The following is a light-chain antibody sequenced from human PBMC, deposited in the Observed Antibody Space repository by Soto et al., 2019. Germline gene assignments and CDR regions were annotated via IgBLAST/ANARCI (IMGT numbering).Light chain of an antibody. CDR1: QGVSSN. CDR2: GAS. V-gene: IGKV3-20*01. Sequence: EIVVTQSPATLSVSPGERATLSCRASQGVSSNLAWYQQKPGQAPRLLIYGASSRATGIPDRFSGSGSGTDFTLTISRQEPEDFAVYYCQQYGSSPTFGGGTKVDIK. J-gene: IGKJ4*01. CDR3: QQYGSSPT.